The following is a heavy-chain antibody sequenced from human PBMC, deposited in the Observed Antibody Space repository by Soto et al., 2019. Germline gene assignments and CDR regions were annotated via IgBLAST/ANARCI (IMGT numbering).Heavy chain of an antibody. D-gene: IGHD6-13*01. Sequence: QVQLVQSGAEVKKPGSSVKVSCKASGGTFSSYAISWVRQAPGQGLEWMGGIIPIFGIANYAQKFQGRVTITADESTSTAYMELSSLRSEDTAVYYCARDLMEQQLASYYYYGMDVWGQGTTVTVSS. CDR2: IIPIFGIA. CDR1: GGTFSSYA. J-gene: IGHJ6*02. V-gene: IGHV1-69*01. CDR3: ARDLMEQQLASYYYYGMDV.